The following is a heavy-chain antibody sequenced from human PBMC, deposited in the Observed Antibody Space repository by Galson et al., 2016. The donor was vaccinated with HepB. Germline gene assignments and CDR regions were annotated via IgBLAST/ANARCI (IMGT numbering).Heavy chain of an antibody. CDR1: GFTFSRLW. V-gene: IGHV3-7*03. D-gene: IGHD6-19*01. J-gene: IGHJ1*01. CDR3: AKYGDEAGWNFHH. Sequence: LRLSCAASGFTFSRLWVNWVRQAPGKGLEWVASIKEDGSKTFYVDSVKGRFTMSRDNVEESVSLQMNSLRAEDTAVYYCAKYGDEAGWNFHHWGQGTLVTVSS. CDR2: IKEDGSKT.